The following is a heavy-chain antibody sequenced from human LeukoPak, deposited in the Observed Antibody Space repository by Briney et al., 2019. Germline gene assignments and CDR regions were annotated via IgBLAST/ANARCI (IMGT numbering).Heavy chain of an antibody. CDR1: GDSISSSSYY. V-gene: IGHV4-39*01. CDR3: ARGLRHYDSSGYYYY. J-gene: IGHJ4*02. CDR2: IYYSGST. Sequence: SETLSLTCTVSGDSISSSSYYWGWLRQPPGKGLEWIGSIYYSGSTYYNPSLKSRVTISVDTSKNQFFLKLSSVTAADTAVYYCARGLRHYDSSGYYYYWGQGTLVTVSS. D-gene: IGHD3-22*01.